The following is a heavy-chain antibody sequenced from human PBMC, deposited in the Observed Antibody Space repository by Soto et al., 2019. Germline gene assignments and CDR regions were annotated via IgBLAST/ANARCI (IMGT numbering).Heavy chain of an antibody. J-gene: IGHJ6*02. D-gene: IGHD1-26*01. CDR3: ARGNRSYRYSYYYYYYGMDV. Sequence: GGSLRLSCAASGFTFSSYGMHWVRQAPGKGLEWVAVIWYDGSNKYYADSVKGRFTISRDNSKNTLYLQMNSLRAEDTAVYYCARGNRSYRYSYYYYYYGMDVWGQGTTVTVSS. V-gene: IGHV3-33*01. CDR2: IWYDGSNK. CDR1: GFTFSSYG.